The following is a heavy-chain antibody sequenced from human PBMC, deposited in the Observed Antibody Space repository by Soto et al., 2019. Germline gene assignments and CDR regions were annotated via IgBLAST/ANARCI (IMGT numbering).Heavy chain of an antibody. V-gene: IGHV3-7*01. CDR2: INQDGSAK. J-gene: IGHJ4*02. Sequence: GGSLRLSCAASGFTFSTYWMDWVRQTPGKGLEWVANINQDGSAKNYVDSVKGRFTISRDNAKNSLYLQMSSLTAEDSALYYCSRSLNSWGQGTLVTVSS. CDR3: SRSLNS. CDR1: GFTFSTYW.